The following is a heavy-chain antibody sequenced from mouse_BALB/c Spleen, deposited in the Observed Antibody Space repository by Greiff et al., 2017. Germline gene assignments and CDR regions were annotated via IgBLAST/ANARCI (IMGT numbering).Heavy chain of an antibody. CDR2: IWGDGST. V-gene: IGHV2-4-1*01. CDR3: ARDGYYSWFAY. CDR1: GFSLTSYG. Sequence: VKLQESGPGLVQPSQSLSITCTVSGFSLTSYGVHWVRQSPGKGLEWLGVIWGDGSTDYNSALKSRLSISKDNSKSQVFLKMNSLQTDDTARYYCARDGYYSWFAYWGQGTLVTVSA. J-gene: IGHJ3*01. D-gene: IGHD2-3*01.